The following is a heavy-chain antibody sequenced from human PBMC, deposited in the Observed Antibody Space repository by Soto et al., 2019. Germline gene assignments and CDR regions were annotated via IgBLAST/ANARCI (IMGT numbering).Heavy chain of an antibody. CDR3: ARAMDIAATSSSWFDP. V-gene: IGHV4-34*01. CDR2: INHSGST. J-gene: IGHJ5*02. D-gene: IGHD5-12*01. Sequence: PSETLSLTCAVYGGSFSGYYWSWIRQPPGKGLEWTGEINHSGSTNYNPSLKSRVTISVDTSKNQLCLKQSCVTAADTAVYYCARAMDIAATSSSWFDPWGQGTLVTVSS. CDR1: GGSFSGYY.